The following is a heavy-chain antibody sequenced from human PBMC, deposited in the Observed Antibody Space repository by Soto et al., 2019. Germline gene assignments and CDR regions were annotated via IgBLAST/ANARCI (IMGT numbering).Heavy chain of an antibody. CDR3: ARSRIAVAGTLGDWFDP. D-gene: IGHD6-19*01. Sequence: SVKVSCKASGGTFSSYAISWVRQAPGQGLEWMGGIIPIFGTANYAQKFQGRVTITADESTNTAYMELSSLRSEDTAVYYCARSRIAVAGTLGDWFDPWGQGTLVTVSS. CDR2: IIPIFGTA. J-gene: IGHJ5*02. CDR1: GGTFSSYA. V-gene: IGHV1-69*13.